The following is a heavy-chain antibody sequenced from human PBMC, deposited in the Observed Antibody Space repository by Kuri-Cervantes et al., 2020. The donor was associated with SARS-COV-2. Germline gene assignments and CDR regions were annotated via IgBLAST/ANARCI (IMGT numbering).Heavy chain of an antibody. CDR1: GFTVSTNY. J-gene: IGHJ5*02. V-gene: IGHV3-23*01. Sequence: LSLTCAASGFTVSTNYMSWVRQAPGKGLEWVSAISGSGGSTYYADSVKGRFTISRDNSKNTLYLQMNSLRAEDTAVYYCAKDLGRPNWFDPWGQGTLVTVSS. CDR3: AKDLGRPNWFDP. CDR2: ISGSGGST.